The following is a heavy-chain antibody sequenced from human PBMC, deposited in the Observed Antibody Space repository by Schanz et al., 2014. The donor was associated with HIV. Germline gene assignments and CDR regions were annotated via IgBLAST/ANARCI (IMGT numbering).Heavy chain of an antibody. D-gene: IGHD3-10*01. Sequence: QVQMVQSGGGVVQPGRSLRLSCVASGFTFSTYPMHWVRQAPGKGLEWVSKISSGGTVIHYADSVKGRFTLSRDNSENTVYLQMNSLRAEDTAVYYCAKEWYYGSGSMDYGLDVWGQGTTVTVSS. CDR2: ISSGGTVI. CDR1: GFTFSTYP. J-gene: IGHJ6*02. V-gene: IGHV3-NL1*01. CDR3: AKEWYYGSGSMDYGLDV.